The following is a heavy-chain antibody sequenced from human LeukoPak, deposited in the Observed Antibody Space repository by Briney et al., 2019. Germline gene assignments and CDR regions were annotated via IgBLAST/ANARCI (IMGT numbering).Heavy chain of an antibody. J-gene: IGHJ6*02. V-gene: IGHV1-2*02. CDR2: INPNSGGT. D-gene: IGHD5-18*01. Sequence: GASVKVSCKASGYTLSDYYIYWVRQAPGQGLEWMEWINPNSGGTNYAQKFQGRVTMTRDTSKNQFSLKLSSVTAADTAVYYCARVTFGYSYGFYYYYGMDVWGQGTTVTVSS. CDR1: GYTLSDYY. CDR3: ARVTFGYSYGFYYYYGMDV.